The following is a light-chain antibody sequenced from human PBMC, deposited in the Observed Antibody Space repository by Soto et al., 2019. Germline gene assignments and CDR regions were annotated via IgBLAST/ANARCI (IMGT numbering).Light chain of an antibody. J-gene: IGKJ1*01. Sequence: DIQMTQSPSSLSASVGDRDTITCRASQGITNYLNWYQQKLGQAPRLLIYAASTLESGVPSRFSGSGSETDFTLSITSLQPEDFATYYCQQGHTFPWTFGQGTKV. CDR1: QGITNY. CDR3: QQGHTFPWT. CDR2: AAS. V-gene: IGKV1-39*01.